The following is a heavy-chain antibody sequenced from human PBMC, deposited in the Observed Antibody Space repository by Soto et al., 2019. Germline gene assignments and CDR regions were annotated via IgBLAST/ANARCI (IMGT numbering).Heavy chain of an antibody. V-gene: IGHV1-46*03. J-gene: IGHJ6*03. CDR1: GGTFSSYT. CDR3: ARGVVATRGFYYYMDV. Sequence: ASVKVSCKASGGTFSSYTISWVRQAPGQGLEWMGIINPSGGSTSYAQKFQGRVTMTRDTSTSTVYMELSSLRSEDTAVYYCARGVVATRGFYYYMDVWGKGTTVTVSS. CDR2: INPSGGST. D-gene: IGHD2-21*01.